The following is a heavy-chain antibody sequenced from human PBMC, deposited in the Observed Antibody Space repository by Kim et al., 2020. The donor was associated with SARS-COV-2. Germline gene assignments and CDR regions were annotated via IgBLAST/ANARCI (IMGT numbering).Heavy chain of an antibody. J-gene: IGHJ5*02. Sequence: SVKVSCKASGDTLTRYAFSWVRQAPGQGLEWMGGIIPIFGKANYAQKFQGRVTITADEATNTDYMELSSLRSEDTAVYYCARGPIVGGTLGSWGQGTLVTVSS. CDR2: IIPIFGKA. D-gene: IGHD1-26*01. CDR3: ARGPIVGGTLGS. CDR1: GDTLTRYA. V-gene: IGHV1-69*13.